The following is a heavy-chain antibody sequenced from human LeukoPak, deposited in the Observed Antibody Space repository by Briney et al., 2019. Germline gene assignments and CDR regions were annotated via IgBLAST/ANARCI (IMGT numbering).Heavy chain of an antibody. D-gene: IGHD2-21*01. CDR2: INHSGST. Sequence: SETLSLTCAVYGGSFSGYYWSWIRQPPGKGLEWIGEINHSGSTNYNPSLKSRVTISVDTSKNQFSLKLSSVTAADTAVYYCARGPYSILWWGVGPRDYYYMDVWGKGTTVTVSS. J-gene: IGHJ6*03. CDR1: GGSFSGYY. CDR3: ARGPYSILWWGVGPRDYYYMDV. V-gene: IGHV4-34*01.